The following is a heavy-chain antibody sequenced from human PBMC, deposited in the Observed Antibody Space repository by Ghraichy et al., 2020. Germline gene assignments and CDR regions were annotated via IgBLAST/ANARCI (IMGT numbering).Heavy chain of an antibody. D-gene: IGHD2-2*02. Sequence: SETLSLTCTVSGGSLSSSFWSWIRQPPGKGLEWIGYIFYSGSTIYNPSLKSRVTISLDTSKNQFSLKMASVTAADTAVYYCATYTSASAPLDYWGQGTLVTVSS. V-gene: IGHV4-59*01. CDR3: ATYTSASAPLDY. J-gene: IGHJ4*02. CDR2: IFYSGST. CDR1: GGSLSSSF.